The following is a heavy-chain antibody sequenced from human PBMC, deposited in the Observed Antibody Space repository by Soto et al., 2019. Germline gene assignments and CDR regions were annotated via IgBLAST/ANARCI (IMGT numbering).Heavy chain of an antibody. CDR2: INHSGST. CDR1: GGSFSGYY. V-gene: IGHV4-34*01. CDR3: ARGVKYSSGWSPFYYYYGMDV. D-gene: IGHD6-19*01. Sequence: PSETLSLTCAVYGGSFSGYYWSWIRQPPGKGLEWIGEINHSGSTNYNPSLKSRVTISVDTSKNQSSLKLSSVTAADTAVYYCARGVKYSSGWSPFYYYYGMDVWGQGTTVTVSS. J-gene: IGHJ6*02.